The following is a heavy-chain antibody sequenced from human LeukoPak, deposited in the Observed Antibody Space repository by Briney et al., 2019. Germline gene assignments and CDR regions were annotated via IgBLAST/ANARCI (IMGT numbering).Heavy chain of an antibody. CDR2: IYTSGST. D-gene: IGHD5-18*01. CDR3: ARDVRFVDTAMVSYWYFDL. J-gene: IGHJ2*01. V-gene: IGHV4-4*07. CDR1: GGSISSYY. Sequence: SETLSLTCTVSGGSISSYYWSWIRQPAGKGLEWIGRIYTSGSTNYNPSLKSRVTMSVDASKNQFSLKLSSVTAADTAVYYCARDVRFVDTAMVSYWYFDLWGRGTLVTVSS.